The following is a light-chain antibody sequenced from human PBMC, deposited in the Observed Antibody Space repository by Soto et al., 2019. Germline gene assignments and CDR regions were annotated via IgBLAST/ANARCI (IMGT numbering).Light chain of an antibody. CDR1: SGDIGGYNY. J-gene: IGLJ2*01. V-gene: IGLV2-8*01. CDR2: EVI. CDR3: NSFAGNSLI. Sequence: QSALTQPPSASGSPGQSVTISCTGTSGDIGGYNYVSWYQQHPGKAPKLIIYEVITRPSGVPDRFSGSKSGNTASLTVSGLQAEEEADYFCNSFAGNSLIFGGGTKLTVL.